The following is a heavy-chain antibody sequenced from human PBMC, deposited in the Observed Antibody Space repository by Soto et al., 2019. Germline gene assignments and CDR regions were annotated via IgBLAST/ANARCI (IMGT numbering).Heavy chain of an antibody. CDR2: ISGSGGST. CDR3: ANASIAAAGYPDYYYGMDV. CDR1: GFTFSSYA. J-gene: IGHJ6*01. Sequence: PGGSLRLSCAASGFTFSSYAMSWVRQAPGKGLEWVSAISGSGGSTYYADSVKGRFTISRDNSKNTRYLQMNSLRAEDTAVYYCANASIAAAGYPDYYYGMDVRGQGSTVTVSS. V-gene: IGHV3-23*01. D-gene: IGHD6-13*01.